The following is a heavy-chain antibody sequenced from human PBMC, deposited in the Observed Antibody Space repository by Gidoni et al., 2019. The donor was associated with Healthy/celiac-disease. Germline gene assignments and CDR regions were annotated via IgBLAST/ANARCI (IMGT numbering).Heavy chain of an antibody. CDR1: GGSFSGYY. CDR3: ARGFLRARYLYSSGWYYPPYFDY. V-gene: IGHV4-34*01. D-gene: IGHD6-19*01. CDR2: INHSGST. J-gene: IGHJ4*02. Sequence: QVQLQQWGAGLLKPSETLSLTCAVYGGSFSGYYWSWIRQPPGKGLEWIGEINHSGSTNYNPSLKSRVTISVDTSKNQFSLKLSSVTAAETAVYYCARGFLRARYLYSSGWYYPPYFDYWGQGTLVTVSS.